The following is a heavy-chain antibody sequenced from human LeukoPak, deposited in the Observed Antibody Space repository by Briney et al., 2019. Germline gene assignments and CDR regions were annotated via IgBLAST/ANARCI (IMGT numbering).Heavy chain of an antibody. CDR1: GFTFYDYA. J-gene: IGHJ4*02. D-gene: IGHD3-16*01. CDR2: ISGDGGST. CDR3: AKDVLSSRESYFDY. V-gene: IGHV3-43*02. Sequence: GGSLRLSCAASGFTFYDYAMHCVRQAPGKGLEWVSLISGDGGSTYYADSVKGRFTISRDNSKNSLYLQMNSLRTEDTALYYCAKDVLSSRESYFDYWGQGTLVTVSS.